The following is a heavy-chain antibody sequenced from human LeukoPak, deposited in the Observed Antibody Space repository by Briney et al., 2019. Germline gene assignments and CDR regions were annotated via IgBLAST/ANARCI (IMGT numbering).Heavy chain of an antibody. J-gene: IGHJ4*02. D-gene: IGHD6-19*01. CDR1: GSTFTSYG. Sequence: ASVKVSYKASGSTFTSYGISWVRRAPGQGLEWMEWISAYNGNTNYAQKLQGRVTMTTDTSTSTAYMELRSLRSDDTAVYYCARWGPLSSSGDYWGQGTLVTVSS. V-gene: IGHV1-18*04. CDR2: ISAYNGNT. CDR3: ARWGPLSSSGDY.